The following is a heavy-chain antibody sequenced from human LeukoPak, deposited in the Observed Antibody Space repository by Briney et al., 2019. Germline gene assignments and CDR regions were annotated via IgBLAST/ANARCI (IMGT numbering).Heavy chain of an antibody. D-gene: IGHD5-12*01. CDR2: INHNGNVN. CDR1: GFTFSSYS. V-gene: IGHV3-7*03. J-gene: IGHJ4*02. Sequence: GGSLRLSCAASGFTFSSYSMNWVRQAPGKGLEWVASINHNGNVNYYVDSVKGRFTISRDNAKNSLYLQMSNLRAEDMAVYYCAKDRADVVPTMVLDYWGQGILVTVSS. CDR3: AKDRADVVPTMVLDY.